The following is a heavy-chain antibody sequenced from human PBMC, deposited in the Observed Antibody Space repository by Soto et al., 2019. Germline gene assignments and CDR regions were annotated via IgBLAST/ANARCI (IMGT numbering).Heavy chain of an antibody. CDR2: IYYSGYT. Sequence: SETLSLTCTVSGGSISSGGYYWTWIRQLPGKGLEWIGYIYYSGYTYYNSSLKSRVTISLDTSKNQFSLKLSSVTAADAAMYYCARVLGYCSGTYCYPDYWGQGTLVTVSS. CDR3: ARVLGYCSGTYCYPDY. CDR1: GGSISSGGYY. D-gene: IGHD2-15*01. J-gene: IGHJ4*02. V-gene: IGHV4-31*03.